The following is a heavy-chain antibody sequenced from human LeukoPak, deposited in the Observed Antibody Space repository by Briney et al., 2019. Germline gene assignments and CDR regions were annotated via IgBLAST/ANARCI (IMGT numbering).Heavy chain of an antibody. CDR1: GFTFSSND. V-gene: IGHV3-33*01. D-gene: IGHD3-22*01. J-gene: IGHJ3*02. CDR3: ARDYYTSRGHYFGAFDI. CDR2: VWYDGSKN. Sequence: AAGSLRLSCAASGFTFSSNDMHWVGHAPGKGRLGGAGVWYDGSKNNYTDSVKGRFTISIDKSKNKLYLKMNSLRAEDTAVYYCARDYYTSRGHYFGAFDIWGQRTMVTVSS.